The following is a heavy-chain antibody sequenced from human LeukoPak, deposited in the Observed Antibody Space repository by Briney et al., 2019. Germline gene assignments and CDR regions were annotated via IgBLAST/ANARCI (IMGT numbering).Heavy chain of an antibody. CDR1: GFTFSSYA. V-gene: IGHV3-23*01. Sequence: GGSLRLSCAASGFTFSSYAMNWVRQAPGNGLEWVSTISGSGGATYFADSVKGRFTISRDNSKNTLYLQMNSLRAEDTAVYYCAKGYYSSGWYFGHWGQGTLVTVS. CDR2: ISGSGGAT. CDR3: AKGYYSSGWYFGH. D-gene: IGHD6-19*01. J-gene: IGHJ1*01.